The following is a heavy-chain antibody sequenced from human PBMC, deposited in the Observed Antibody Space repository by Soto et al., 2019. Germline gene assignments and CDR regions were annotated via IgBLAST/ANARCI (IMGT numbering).Heavy chain of an antibody. CDR3: GRGGSGIYGMDV. Sequence: EVQLVESGGGLVQPGVSLRLSCAASGFTFSSYGVHWVRQAPGRGLVWVSRINGDGSSTHYADSVKGRFTISRDNAKNTLYLQMNSLRAEDTAVYLCGRGGSGIYGMDVWGQGTTVTVSS. CDR2: INGDGSST. J-gene: IGHJ6*02. V-gene: IGHV3-74*01. CDR1: GFTFSSYG. D-gene: IGHD6-13*01.